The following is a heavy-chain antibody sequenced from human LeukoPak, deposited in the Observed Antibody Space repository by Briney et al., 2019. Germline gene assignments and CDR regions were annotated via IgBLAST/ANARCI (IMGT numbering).Heavy chain of an antibody. D-gene: IGHD2-15*01. CDR3: ARNAVPGRDNWFDP. CDR2: INPNSGGT. CDR1: GYTFTGYY. Sequence: ASVKVSCKASGYTFTGYYMHWVRQAPGQGLEWMGWINPNSGGTNYAQKFQGRVTMTRDTSISTAYMELSRLRSDDTAVYYCARNAVPGRDNWFDPWGQGTLVTVSS. V-gene: IGHV1-2*02. J-gene: IGHJ5*02.